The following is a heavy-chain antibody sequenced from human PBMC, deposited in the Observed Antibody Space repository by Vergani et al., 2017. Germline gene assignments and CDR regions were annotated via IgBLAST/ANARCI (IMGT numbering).Heavy chain of an antibody. Sequence: QVQLVQSGAELKKPGASVSVSCKGSSHTFQTYGISWVRQAPGQGLEWMGWINPNSGGTNYAQKFQGRVTMTRDTSISTAYMELSRLRSDDTAVYYCARDGLPWNSGRSWFDPWGQGTLVTVSS. CDR3: ARDGLPWNSGRSWFDP. V-gene: IGHV1-2*02. CDR2: INPNSGGT. D-gene: IGHD1-7*01. J-gene: IGHJ5*02. CDR1: SHTFQTYG.